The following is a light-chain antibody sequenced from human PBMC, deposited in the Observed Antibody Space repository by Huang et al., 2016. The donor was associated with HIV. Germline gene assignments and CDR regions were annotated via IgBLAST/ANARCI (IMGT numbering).Light chain of an antibody. CDR3: QQYNSYPLT. V-gene: IGKV1D-16*01. CDR2: AAS. CDR1: QGISSW. J-gene: IGKJ4*01. Sequence: DIQMPQSPSSLSALVGDRVTITCRASQGISSWLAWYKQKSDKAPKPLIYAASSLQSGVPSRFSGSGAGTDFTLTINNLQPEDFATYYCQQYNSYPLTFGGGTRVEIQ.